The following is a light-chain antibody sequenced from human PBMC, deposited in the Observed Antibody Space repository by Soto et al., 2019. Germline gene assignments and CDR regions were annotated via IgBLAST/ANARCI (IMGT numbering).Light chain of an antibody. V-gene: IGLV2-14*01. J-gene: IGLJ1*01. CDR3: ASYLTTSHLEV. CDR1: SSDIGSHNY. CDR2: EVH. Sequence: QSALAQHSSLSGSPGESITVSCFGSSSDIGSHNYVSWYRQYPGEAPRLLIYEVHYRPSGVSSRFSGSKSGNTASLTISGLQAADEADYYCASYLTTSHLEVFGTGTKV.